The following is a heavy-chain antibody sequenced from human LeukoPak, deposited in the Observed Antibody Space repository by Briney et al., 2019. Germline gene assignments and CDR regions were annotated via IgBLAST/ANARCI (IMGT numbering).Heavy chain of an antibody. CDR1: RYSISSGYY. J-gene: IGHJ4*02. D-gene: IGHD3-22*01. V-gene: IGHV4-38-2*02. CDR2: IYHSGST. CDR3: ARVTGYMIEDYFDY. Sequence: LETLSLTRTVSRYSISSGYYWGWTRPPPGKGLEWSGIIYHSGSTYYTASLKSRVTISVDTSKNQFSLKLRSVTAADTAVYYCARVTGYMIEDYFDYWGQGTLVTASS.